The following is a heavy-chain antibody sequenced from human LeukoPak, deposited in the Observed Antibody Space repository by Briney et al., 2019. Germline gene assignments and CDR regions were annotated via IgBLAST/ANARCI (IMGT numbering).Heavy chain of an antibody. CDR2: IYYSGST. CDR3: AMHTVIASSWSLDY. V-gene: IGHV4-31*03. Sequence: SQTLSLTCTVSGVSISSGGYYWSWIRQHPGKGLEWIGYIYYSGSTYYNPSLKSRVTISVDTSKNQLSLKLTSVTAADTAAYYCAMHTVIASSWSLDYWGQGTLVTVSS. CDR1: GVSISSGGYY. J-gene: IGHJ4*02. D-gene: IGHD6-13*01.